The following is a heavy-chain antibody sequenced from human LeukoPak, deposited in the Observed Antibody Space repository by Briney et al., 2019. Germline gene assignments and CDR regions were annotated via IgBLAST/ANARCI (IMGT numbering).Heavy chain of an antibody. D-gene: IGHD6-13*01. CDR3: ARDYSSSSLDY. J-gene: IGHJ4*02. V-gene: IGHV3-48*01. Sequence: PGGSLRLSCAASGFTFSTYSMNWVRQAPGKGLEWVSYITSSSTIYYADSVRGRFTISRDNAKNSLYLQMNSLSAEDTAVYYCARDYSSSSLDYWGQGTLVTVSS. CDR2: ITSSSTI. CDR1: GFTFSTYS.